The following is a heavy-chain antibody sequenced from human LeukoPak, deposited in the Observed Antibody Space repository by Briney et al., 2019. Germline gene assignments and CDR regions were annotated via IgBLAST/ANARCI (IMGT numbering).Heavy chain of an antibody. CDR2: IKSKTDGGTT. Sequence: ASETLSLTCTVSGGSISSSYWSWVRQAPGKGLEWVGRIKSKTDGGTTDYAAPVKGRFTISRDDSKDTLYLQMNSLKTEDTAVYYCAGVVPYFDYWGQGTLVTVSS. D-gene: IGHD2-15*01. J-gene: IGHJ4*02. CDR3: AGVVPYFDY. CDR1: GGSISSSY. V-gene: IGHV3-15*01.